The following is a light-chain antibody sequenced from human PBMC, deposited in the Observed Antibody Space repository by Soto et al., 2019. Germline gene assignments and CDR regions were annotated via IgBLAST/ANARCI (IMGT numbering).Light chain of an antibody. J-gene: IGKJ1*01. CDR3: QQYNDYYAWT. CDR2: EAS. CDR1: QSINKW. Sequence: DIHMTQSPSSLSASVGYTFTITCRASQSINKWLASYQQKPAKAPTLLIYEASILQNGVPSSFSGTESATEFTLTISSLRTDDFATYYCQQYNDYYAWTFGHGTQVDIK. V-gene: IGKV1-5*03.